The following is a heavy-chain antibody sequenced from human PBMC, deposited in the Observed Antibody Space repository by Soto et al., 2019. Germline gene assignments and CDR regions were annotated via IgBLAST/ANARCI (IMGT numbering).Heavy chain of an antibody. Sequence: GGSLRLSCAASGFTFSSYAMSWVRQAPGKGLEWVSAISGSGGSTYYADSVKGRFTISRDNSKNTLYLQMNSLRAEDTAVYYCAKLSGGTTDSYYGMDVWGQGTTVTVSS. V-gene: IGHV3-23*01. CDR1: GFTFSSYA. CDR3: AKLSGGTTDSYYGMDV. CDR2: ISGSGGST. J-gene: IGHJ6*02. D-gene: IGHD1-1*01.